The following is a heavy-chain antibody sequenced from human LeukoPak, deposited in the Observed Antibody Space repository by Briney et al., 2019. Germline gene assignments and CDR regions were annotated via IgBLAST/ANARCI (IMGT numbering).Heavy chain of an antibody. J-gene: IGHJ4*02. V-gene: IGHV3-30*18. Sequence: GGSLRLSCAASGFTFSSYGMHWVRQAPGKGLEWVAVISYDGSNKYYEDSVKGRFTISRDNSKNTLYLQMNSLRAEDTAAYYCAKPPSKLTTVTTDYWGQGTLVTVSS. CDR3: AKPPSKLTTVTTDY. D-gene: IGHD4-17*01. CDR2: ISYDGSNK. CDR1: GFTFSSYG.